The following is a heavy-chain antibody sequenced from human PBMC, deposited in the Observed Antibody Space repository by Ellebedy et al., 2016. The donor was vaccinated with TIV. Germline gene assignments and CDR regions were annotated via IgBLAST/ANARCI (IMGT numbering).Heavy chain of an antibody. D-gene: IGHD2-2*01. CDR1: GFTFSDYS. Sequence: GGSLRLSCAASGFTFSDYSMNWVRQAPGKGLEWVSSISRSSSQKFYADSMKGRLTISRDNAENSVDLQMDSLRAEDTAVYYCARGICRSTSCYYDSWGQGALVTVSS. CDR3: ARGICRSTSCYYDS. V-gene: IGHV3-21*06. CDR2: ISRSSSQK. J-gene: IGHJ4*03.